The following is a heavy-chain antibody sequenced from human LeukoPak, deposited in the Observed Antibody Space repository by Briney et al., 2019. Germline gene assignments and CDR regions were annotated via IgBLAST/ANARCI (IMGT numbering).Heavy chain of an antibody. Sequence: PGGSLRLSCAASGFTFSSYAMSWVRQAPGNGLEWVSAISGSGGSTYYADSVKGRFTISRDNSKNTLYLQMNSLRAEDTAVYYCAKKDYGDYYFDYWGQGTLVTVSS. V-gene: IGHV3-23*01. CDR2: ISGSGGST. CDR1: GFTFSSYA. CDR3: AKKDYGDYYFDY. D-gene: IGHD4-17*01. J-gene: IGHJ4*02.